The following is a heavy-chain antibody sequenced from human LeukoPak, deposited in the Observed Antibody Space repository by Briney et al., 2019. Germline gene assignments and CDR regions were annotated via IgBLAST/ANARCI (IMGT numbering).Heavy chain of an antibody. CDR2: ISSSSSTI. CDR3: ARGRVDTAMVTWAFDI. D-gene: IGHD5-18*01. V-gene: IGHV3-48*01. Sequence: GGSLRLSCAASGFTFSSYSMNWVRQAPGKGLEWVSYISSSSSTIYYADSVKGRFTISRDNAKNSLYLQMNSLRAEDTAVYYCARGRVDTAMVTWAFDIWGQGTMVTVSS. CDR1: GFTFSSYS. J-gene: IGHJ3*02.